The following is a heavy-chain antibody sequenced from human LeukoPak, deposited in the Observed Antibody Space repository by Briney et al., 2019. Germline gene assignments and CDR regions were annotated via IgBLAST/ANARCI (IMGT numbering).Heavy chain of an antibody. Sequence: ASVKVSCKASGGTFSSYAISWVRQAPGQGLAWMGRIIPILGIANYQQNFQGRVTITADKSTKTAYMELSSLRSEDTAVYYCARAPRGYYDSSGGYYDYWGQGTLVTV. CDR2: IIPILGIA. V-gene: IGHV1-69*04. D-gene: IGHD3-22*01. CDR3: ARAPRGYYDSSGGYYDY. CDR1: GGTFSSYA. J-gene: IGHJ4*02.